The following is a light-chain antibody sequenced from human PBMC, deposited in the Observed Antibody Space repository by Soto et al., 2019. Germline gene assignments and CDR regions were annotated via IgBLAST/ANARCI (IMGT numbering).Light chain of an antibody. J-gene: IGKJ1*01. CDR2: AAS. V-gene: IGKV3-11*01. CDR3: QQRSDWPPT. Sequence: EIVFTQSPATLSLSPGESATLSCRASQSVSNQLAWYQHKPGQAPRLLIYAASNRATGIPARFSGSGSGTDFTLTISSLEPEDFVVYFCQQRSDWPPTFGLGTKVDIK. CDR1: QSVSNQ.